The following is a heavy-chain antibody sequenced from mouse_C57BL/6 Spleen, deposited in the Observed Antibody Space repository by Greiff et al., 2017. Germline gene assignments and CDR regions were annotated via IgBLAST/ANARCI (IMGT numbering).Heavy chain of an antibody. V-gene: IGHV5-6*01. CDR3: ARHRTYYSNFEGYFDV. CDR2: ISSGGSYT. CDR1: GFTFSSYG. D-gene: IGHD2-5*01. J-gene: IGHJ1*03. Sequence: VQLKESGGDLVKPGGSLKLSCAASGFTFSSYGMSWVRQTPDKRLEWVATISSGGSYTYYPDSVKGRFTISRDNAKNTLYLQMSSLKSEDTAMYYCARHRTYYSNFEGYFDVWGTGTTVTVSS.